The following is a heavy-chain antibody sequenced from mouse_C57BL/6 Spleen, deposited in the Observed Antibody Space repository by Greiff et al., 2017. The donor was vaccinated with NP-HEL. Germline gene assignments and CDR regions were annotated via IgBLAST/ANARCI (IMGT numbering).Heavy chain of an antibody. Sequence: VQLQQSGPELVKPGASVKISCKASGYTFTDYYMNWVKQSHGKSLEWIGDINPNNGGTSYTQKFKGKATLTVDKSSSTAYMELRSLTSEDSAVYYCASPLITTVVAGDWYFDVWGTGTTVTVSS. CDR3: ASPLITTVVAGDWYFDV. CDR1: GYTFTDYY. V-gene: IGHV1-26*01. D-gene: IGHD1-1*01. CDR2: INPNNGGT. J-gene: IGHJ1*03.